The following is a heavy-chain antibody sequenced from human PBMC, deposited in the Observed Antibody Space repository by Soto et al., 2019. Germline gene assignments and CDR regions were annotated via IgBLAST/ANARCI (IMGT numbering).Heavy chain of an antibody. D-gene: IGHD1-1*01. CDR3: ARGSWDDVSGHYYMDV. CDR2: INHSGST. CDR1: GGSFSGYY. J-gene: IGHJ6*03. V-gene: IGHV4-34*01. Sequence: SETLSLTCAVYGGSFSGYYWSWIRQPPGKGLEWIGEINHSGSTNYNPSLKSRATISVDTSKNQFSLQLTSVTPEDTAVYYCARGSWDDVSGHYYMDVWDKGTTVTVSS.